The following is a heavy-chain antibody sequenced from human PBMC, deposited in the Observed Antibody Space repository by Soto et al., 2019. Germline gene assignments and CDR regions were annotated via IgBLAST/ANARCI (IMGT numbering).Heavy chain of an antibody. V-gene: IGHV1-18*01. Sequence: ASVKVSCKASGYTFTSYGISWVRQAPGQGLEWMGWISAYNGNTNYAQKLQGRVIMTTDTSTSTAYMELRSLRSDDTAVYYCARTGGYCSSTSCYTESRGAFDIWGQGTMVTVSS. J-gene: IGHJ3*02. D-gene: IGHD2-2*02. CDR2: ISAYNGNT. CDR1: GYTFTSYG. CDR3: ARTGGYCSSTSCYTESRGAFDI.